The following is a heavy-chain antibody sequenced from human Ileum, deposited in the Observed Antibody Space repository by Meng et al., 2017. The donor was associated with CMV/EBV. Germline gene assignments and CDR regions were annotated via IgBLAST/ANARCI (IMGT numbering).Heavy chain of an antibody. V-gene: IGHV3-7*01. J-gene: IGHJ5*01. CDR3: VRDEWGDS. CDR2: IKEDGSQT. Sequence: GESLKISCTASGFTFSHYWMTWVHQVPGKGLEWMANIKEDGSQTVYVDSVKGRFTISRDNAKTSLYLQMDSLRAEDTAVYYCVRDEWGDSWGQGTLVTVSS. D-gene: IGHD3-16*01. CDR1: GFTFSHYW.